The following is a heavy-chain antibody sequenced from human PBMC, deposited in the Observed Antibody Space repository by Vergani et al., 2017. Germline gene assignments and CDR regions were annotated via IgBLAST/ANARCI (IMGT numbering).Heavy chain of an antibody. CDR1: RSTFKTYG. D-gene: IGHD2-2*02. CDR3: ARDQVPAAIRLNVGNYMDV. V-gene: IGHV3-33*01. Sequence: QGQLVESGGGIVQPGRSLTLSCVASRSTFKTYGMHWVRQAPGKGLEWVGLIYYDGSNAYYADSVKGRVTISRDNSKNTLYLQMSSLSAEDTAVYYCARDQVPAAIRLNVGNYMDVWGKGTTVIVSS. J-gene: IGHJ6*03. CDR2: IYYDGSNA.